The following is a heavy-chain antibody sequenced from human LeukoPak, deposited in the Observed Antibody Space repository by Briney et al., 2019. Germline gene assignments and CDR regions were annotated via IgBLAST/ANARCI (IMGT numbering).Heavy chain of an antibody. V-gene: IGHV3-30*03. J-gene: IGHJ4*02. CDR2: ISYDGSNK. CDR3: AHLTIAVAGTGGY. Sequence: GGSLRLSCAASGFLFSSYGMHWVRQAPGKGLEWVAVISYDGSNKYYADSVKGRFTISRDNSKNTLYLQMNSLRAEDTAVYYCAHLTIAVAGTGGYWGQGTLVTVSS. CDR1: GFLFSSYG. D-gene: IGHD6-19*01.